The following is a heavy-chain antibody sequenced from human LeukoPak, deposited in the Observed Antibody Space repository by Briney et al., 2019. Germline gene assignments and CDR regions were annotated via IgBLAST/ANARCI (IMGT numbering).Heavy chain of an antibody. J-gene: IGHJ6*03. CDR1: GYTFTSYD. CDR3: ARGTRITIFGVVTRYYYYYMDV. V-gene: IGHV1-8*01. CDR2: MNPNSGNT. D-gene: IGHD3-3*01. Sequence: ASVKVSCKASGYTFTSYDINWVRQATGQGLEWMGWMNPNSGNTGYAQKFQGRVTMTRNTSIGTAYMELSSLRSEDTAVYYCARGTRITIFGVVTRYYYYYMDVWGKGTTVTVSS.